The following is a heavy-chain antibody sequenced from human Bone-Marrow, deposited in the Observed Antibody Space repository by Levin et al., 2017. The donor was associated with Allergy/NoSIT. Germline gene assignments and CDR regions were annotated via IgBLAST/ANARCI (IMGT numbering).Heavy chain of an antibody. V-gene: IGHV4-30-4*01. CDR1: GASIDNDHYN. Sequence: PSETLSLTCTVRGASIDNDHYNWSWIRQSPGKGLEWIGYMFYSRDFYQKSSLNGRLTISFDTSKNQFSLNLISVTAADTATYYCATFSTGYFDFWGQGLLVTVSS. CDR3: ATFSTGYFDF. J-gene: IGHJ4*02. CDR2: MFYSRDF.